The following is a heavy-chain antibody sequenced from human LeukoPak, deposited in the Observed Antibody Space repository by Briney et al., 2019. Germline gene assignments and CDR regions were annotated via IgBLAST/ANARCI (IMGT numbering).Heavy chain of an antibody. D-gene: IGHD2-2*01. CDR3: AREEYQLLGTLYYYYGMDV. CDR1: GYTFTSYG. J-gene: IGHJ6*02. CDR2: ISAYNGNT. Sequence: ASVKVSCKASGYTFTSYGISWVRQAPGQGLEWMGWISAYNGNTNYAQKLQGRATMTTDTSTSTAYMELRSLRSDDTAVYYCAREEYQLLGTLYYYYGMDVWGQGTTVTVSS. V-gene: IGHV1-18*01.